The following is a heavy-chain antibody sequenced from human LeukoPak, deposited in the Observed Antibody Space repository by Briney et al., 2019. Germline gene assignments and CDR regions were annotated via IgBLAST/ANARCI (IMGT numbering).Heavy chain of an antibody. Sequence: ASVKVSCKASGYTFTSYYMHWVRQAPGQGLEWMGWINPNSGGTNYAQKFQGRVTMTRDTSISTAYMELSRLRSDDTAVYYCARDPGFVLLWFGELPWFDPWGQGTLVTVSS. V-gene: IGHV1-2*02. D-gene: IGHD3-10*01. CDR1: GYTFTSYY. CDR3: ARDPGFVLLWFGELPWFDP. CDR2: INPNSGGT. J-gene: IGHJ5*02.